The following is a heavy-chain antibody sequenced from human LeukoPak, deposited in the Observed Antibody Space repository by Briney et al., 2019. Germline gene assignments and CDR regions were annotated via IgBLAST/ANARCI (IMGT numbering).Heavy chain of an antibody. CDR1: GFTFSSYC. Sequence: GRSLRLSCAASGFTFSSYCMHWVRQAPGKGLEWVAFIWYDGSNKYYADSMKGGFTISRDNSKNTLYLQMNSLRAEDTAVYYCARDHSRMATTLNYWGQGTLVTVSS. J-gene: IGHJ4*02. D-gene: IGHD5-24*01. CDR3: ARDHSRMATTLNY. V-gene: IGHV3-33*01. CDR2: IWYDGSNK.